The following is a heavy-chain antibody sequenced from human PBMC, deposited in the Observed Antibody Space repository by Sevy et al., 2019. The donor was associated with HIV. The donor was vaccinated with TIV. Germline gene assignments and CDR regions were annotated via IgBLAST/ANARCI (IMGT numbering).Heavy chain of an antibody. D-gene: IGHD6-25*01. V-gene: IGHV4-59*08. CDR3: AGENAWGRGYA. CDR1: GGSITSLY. CDR2: IYYNGHI. Sequence: WETLSLTCTVSGGSITSLYWNWIRQPPGKALEWIANIYYNGHINYNPSLKSRVTLSLDTSKNQFSLRLSSVTAADTAMYYCAGENAWGRGYAWGQGTLVTVSS. J-gene: IGHJ5*02.